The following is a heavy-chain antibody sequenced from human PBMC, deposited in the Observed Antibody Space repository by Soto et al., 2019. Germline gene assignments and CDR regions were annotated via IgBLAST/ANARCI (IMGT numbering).Heavy chain of an antibody. D-gene: IGHD2-21*02. CDR1: GGTFSSYA. CDR2: INPIFGTA. CDR3: ASRHYGGNSNFDY. J-gene: IGHJ4*02. V-gene: IGHV1-69*06. Sequence: GASVKVSCKASGGTFSSYAISWVRQAPGQGLEWMGGINPIFGTANYAQKFQGRVTITADKSTSTAYMELSSLRSEDTAVYYCASRHYGGNSNFDYWGQGTLVTVSS.